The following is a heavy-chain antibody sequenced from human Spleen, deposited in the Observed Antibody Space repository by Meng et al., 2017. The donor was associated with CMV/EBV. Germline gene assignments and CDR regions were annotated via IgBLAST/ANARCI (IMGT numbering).Heavy chain of an antibody. V-gene: IGHV3-30*02. CDR2: IRDDGSGQ. J-gene: IGHJ5*02. Sequence: LRLSCAEAGFTFSSHGRHWVRQAPGKGLEWLAFIRDDGSGQYYAESVKGRFTISRDNFKNTLFLQMNSLRGDDTAVYYCTREPGLDPWGQGTLVTVSS. CDR1: GFTFSSHG. CDR3: TREPGLDP.